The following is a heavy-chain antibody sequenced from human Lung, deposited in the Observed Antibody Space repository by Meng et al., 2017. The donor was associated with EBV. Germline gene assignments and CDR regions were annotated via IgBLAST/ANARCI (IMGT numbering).Heavy chain of an antibody. CDR1: GGSIGTNFW. Sequence: QGQRQEAGPGLVKPSGTLSLTCAVSGGSIGTNFWCIWVRQPPGKGLEWIGEIFHSGGSNYNPSFKSRVTMSVDKSKNQFSLKLTSVTAADTAVYYCARSDENKYCTGGSCYSNWFDPWGPGTLVTVSS. CDR2: IFHSGGS. D-gene: IGHD2-15*01. V-gene: IGHV4-4*02. J-gene: IGHJ5*02. CDR3: ARSDENKYCTGGSCYSNWFDP.